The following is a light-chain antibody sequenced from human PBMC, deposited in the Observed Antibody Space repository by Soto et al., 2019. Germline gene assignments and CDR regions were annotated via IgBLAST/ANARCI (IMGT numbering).Light chain of an antibody. V-gene: IGKV3-15*01. Sequence: EIVMTQSPATLSVSPGERATLSCRASQSVSNSLAWYQQKPGQAPRLLISGASTRATGIPARFSGSGFGTEFTLTISSLQSEDFAVYYCQQYNNWPPEYTFGQGTKLEIK. J-gene: IGKJ2*01. CDR1: QSVSNS. CDR2: GAS. CDR3: QQYNNWPPEYT.